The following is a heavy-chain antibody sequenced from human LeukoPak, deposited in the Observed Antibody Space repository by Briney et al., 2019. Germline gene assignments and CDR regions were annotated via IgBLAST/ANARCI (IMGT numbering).Heavy chain of an antibody. J-gene: IGHJ4*02. CDR1: GGSFSGYY. D-gene: IGHD6-19*01. CDR3: ARGLPEQWLVYYFDY. Sequence: SETLSLTCAVYGGSFSGYYWSLIRQPPGKGLEWIGEINHSGSTNYNPSLKSRVTISVDTSKNQFSLKLSSVTAADTAVYYCARGLPEQWLVYYFDYWGQGTLVTVSS. V-gene: IGHV4-34*01. CDR2: INHSGST.